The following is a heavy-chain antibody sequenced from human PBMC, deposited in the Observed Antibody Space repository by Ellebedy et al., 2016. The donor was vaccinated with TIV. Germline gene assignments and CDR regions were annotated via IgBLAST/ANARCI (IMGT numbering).Heavy chain of an antibody. CDR2: INTQFLGT. CDR1: GYPFTAYY. D-gene: IGHD6-19*01. V-gene: IGHV1-2*02. J-gene: IGHJ4*02. Sequence: ASVKVSCXASGYPFTAYYIHWLRQAPGQGLEWMGWINTQFLGTTYEEKFKGRVTMTRDTSTSTAYMELSSLRSDDTAVYYCAIRYSSGWSLDYWGQGTLVTVSS. CDR3: AIRYSSGWSLDY.